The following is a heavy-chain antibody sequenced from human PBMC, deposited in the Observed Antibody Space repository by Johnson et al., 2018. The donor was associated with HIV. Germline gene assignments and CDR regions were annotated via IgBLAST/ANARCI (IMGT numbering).Heavy chain of an antibody. CDR2: IWYDGSNQ. D-gene: IGHD4-23*01. CDR1: GFTFSSSA. Sequence: QVQLVESGGGVVQPGRSLRLSCAASGFTFSSSAVHWVRQAPGKGLEWVAVIWYDGSNQSYADSVKGRFTISRDNSKNTLYLQMNSLRAEDTAVYYCAKRATVVSGSPSDAFDIWGQGTMVTVSS. J-gene: IGHJ3*02. V-gene: IGHV3-30*18. CDR3: AKRATVVSGSPSDAFDI.